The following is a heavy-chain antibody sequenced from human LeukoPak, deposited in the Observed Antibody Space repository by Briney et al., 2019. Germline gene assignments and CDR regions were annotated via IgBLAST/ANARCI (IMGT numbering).Heavy chain of an antibody. CDR2: ISAYNGNT. D-gene: IGHD2-2*01. CDR1: GYTFTSYG. Sequence: ASVKVSCKASGYTFTSYGISWVRQAPGQGLEWMGWISAYNGNTNYAQKLQGRVTMTTDTSTSTAYMELRSLRSDDTAVYYCVRDLHLVEPLVNFDYWGQGTLVTVSS. V-gene: IGHV1-18*01. J-gene: IGHJ4*02. CDR3: VRDLHLVEPLVNFDY.